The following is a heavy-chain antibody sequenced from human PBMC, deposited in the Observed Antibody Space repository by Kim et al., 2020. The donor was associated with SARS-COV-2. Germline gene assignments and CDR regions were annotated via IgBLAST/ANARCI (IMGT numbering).Heavy chain of an antibody. CDR3: AREREYYYDSSSYYYDNAFDI. CDR1: GLNFRSYS. D-gene: IGHD3-22*01. J-gene: IGHJ3*02. Sequence: GGSLRLSCAASGLNFRSYSMNWVRQAPGKGLEWVSYIRSSSTTIYYADSVKGRFTISRDNAKNSLYLQMNSLRDEDTAVYYCAREREYYYDSSSYYYDNAFDIWGQGTMVTVSS. CDR2: IRSSSTTI. V-gene: IGHV3-48*02.